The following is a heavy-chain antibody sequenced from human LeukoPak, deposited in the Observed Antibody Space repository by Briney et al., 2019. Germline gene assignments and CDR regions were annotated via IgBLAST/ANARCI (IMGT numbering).Heavy chain of an antibody. J-gene: IGHJ6*03. D-gene: IGHD4-17*01. CDR2: ISTSSSYI. CDR1: GFTLSRYS. CDR3: ASLYGDLSYYYYYMDV. V-gene: IGHV3-21*01. Sequence: GGSLRLSCAASGFTLSRYSMNWVRQAPGKGLEWVSSISTSSSYIYYADSVKGRFTISRDNAKNSLYLQMNSLRAEDTAVYYCASLYGDLSYYYYYMDVWGKGTTVTVSS.